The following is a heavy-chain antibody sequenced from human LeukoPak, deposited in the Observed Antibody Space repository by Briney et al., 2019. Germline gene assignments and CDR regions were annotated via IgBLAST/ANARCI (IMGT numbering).Heavy chain of an antibody. Sequence: PSETLSLTCAVYGGSFSGYYWSWIRQPPGKGLEWIGEINHSGSTNYNPSLKSQVTISVDTSKNQFSLKLSSVTAADTAVYYCVRSSDIVVVPAATTENWFDPWGQGTLATVSS. CDR3: VRSSDIVVVPAATTENWFDP. CDR1: GGSFSGYY. V-gene: IGHV4-34*01. J-gene: IGHJ5*02. CDR2: INHSGST. D-gene: IGHD2-2*01.